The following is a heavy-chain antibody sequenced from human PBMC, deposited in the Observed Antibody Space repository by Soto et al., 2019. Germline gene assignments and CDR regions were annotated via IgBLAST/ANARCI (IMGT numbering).Heavy chain of an antibody. Sequence: QVQLQESGPGLLRPSETLSLTCSVSGSSFTGDYWSWVRQPAGKGLEWIGRVLGNGGGTLIYKSAHKNRFTMSLDPNMTPCALKLTSVTAAATAVYYCARDLPPYARSKQPAGAFEDWGQGILVTVSS. D-gene: IGHD3-22*01. V-gene: IGHV4-4*07. J-gene: IGHJ4*02. CDR2: VLGNGGGTL. CDR3: ARDLPPYARSKQPAGAFED. CDR1: GSSFTGDY.